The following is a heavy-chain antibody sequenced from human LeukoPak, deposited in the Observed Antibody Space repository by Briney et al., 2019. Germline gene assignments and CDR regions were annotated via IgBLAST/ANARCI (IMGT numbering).Heavy chain of an antibody. Sequence: PGGSLRLSCAASGFTFSSYSMNWVRQAPGKGLEWVSSITSGSSYIYCADSVKGRFTISRDNAKNSLYLQMNSLRAEDTAVYFCARGYDFDYWGQGTLVTVSS. D-gene: IGHD3-3*01. CDR3: ARGYDFDY. CDR2: ITSGSSYI. CDR1: GFTFSSYS. V-gene: IGHV3-21*01. J-gene: IGHJ4*02.